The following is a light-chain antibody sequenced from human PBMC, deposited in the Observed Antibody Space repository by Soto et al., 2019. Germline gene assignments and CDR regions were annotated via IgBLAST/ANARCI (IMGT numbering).Light chain of an antibody. CDR2: TND. CDR1: SSNIGVNT. J-gene: IGLJ1*01. CDR3: AAWDDSLNGYV. Sequence: QSVLTQPPSASGTPGQRVTISCSGGSSNIGVNTVNWYQQLPRAAPKLLIYTNDQRPSGVPDRFSASKSGTSASLAISGLQSEDEADYYCAAWDDSLNGYVFGTGTKVTVL. V-gene: IGLV1-44*01.